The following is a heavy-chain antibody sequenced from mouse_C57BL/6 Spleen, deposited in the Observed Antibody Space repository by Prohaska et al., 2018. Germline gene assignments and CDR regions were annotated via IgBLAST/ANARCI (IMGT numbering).Heavy chain of an antibody. CDR1: GYTFTDYY. V-gene: IGHV1-26*01. J-gene: IGHJ2*01. Sequence: SCKASGYTFTDYYMNWVKQSHGKSIEWIGDINPNNGGTSYNQKFKGKATLTVDKSSSTAYMELRSLTSEDSAVYYCARSYGGGYFDYGGQGTTLTVSS. CDR2: INPNNGGT. D-gene: IGHD1-1*02. CDR3: ARSYGGGYFDY.